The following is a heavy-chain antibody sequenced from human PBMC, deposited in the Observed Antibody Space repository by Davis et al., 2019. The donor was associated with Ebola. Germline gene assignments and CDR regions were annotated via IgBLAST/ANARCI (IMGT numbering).Heavy chain of an antibody. Sequence: SETLSLTCTVSGGSISSYYWSWIRQPPGKGLEWIGYIYYSGRTNYSPSLKSRVTISVDTSKNQFSLKLSSVTAADPAVYYCARSSGVATIKSWGQGTLVTVSS. J-gene: IGHJ5*02. D-gene: IGHD5-12*01. CDR3: ARSSGVATIKS. CDR1: GGSISSYY. V-gene: IGHV4-59*01. CDR2: IYYSGRT.